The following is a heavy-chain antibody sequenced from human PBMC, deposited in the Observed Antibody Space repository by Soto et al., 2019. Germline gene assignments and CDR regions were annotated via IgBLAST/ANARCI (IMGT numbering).Heavy chain of an antibody. CDR2: INPSGGST. CDR1: GYTFTSYY. V-gene: IGHV1-46*03. J-gene: IGHJ6*02. Sequence: QVQLVQSGAEVKKPGASVKVSCKASGYTFTSYYMHWVRQAPGQGLEWMGIINPSGGSTSYAQKFQGRVTMTRDTSTSTVYMELSSLRSEDTAVYYCARDRPGIAAAETYYYYGMDVWGQGTTVTVSS. CDR3: ARDRPGIAAAETYYYYGMDV. D-gene: IGHD6-13*01.